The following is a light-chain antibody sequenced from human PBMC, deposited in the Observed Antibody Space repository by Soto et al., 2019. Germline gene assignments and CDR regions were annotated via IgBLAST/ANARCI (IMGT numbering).Light chain of an antibody. CDR3: SSYTSSSTYV. V-gene: IGLV2-14*03. J-gene: IGLJ1*01. CDR2: DVS. CDR1: SSDVSVYNY. Sequence: QSALTQPASVSGSPGQSITISCTGTSSDVSVYNYVSWYQQHPGKAPKLMIYDVSNRPSGVSNRFSGSKSGNTASLTISGLQAEDEADYYCSSYTSSSTYVFGTGTKLTVL.